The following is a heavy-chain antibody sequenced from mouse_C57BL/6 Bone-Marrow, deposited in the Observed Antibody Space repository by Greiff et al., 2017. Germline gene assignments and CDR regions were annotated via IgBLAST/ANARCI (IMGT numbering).Heavy chain of an antibody. V-gene: IGHV1-72*01. CDR2: IDPNSGGT. CDR1: GYTFTSYW. Sequence: QVQLKQPGAELVKPGASVKLSCKASGYTFTSYWMHWVKQRPGRGLEWIGRIDPNSGGTKYNEKFKSKATLTVDKPSSTAYMQLSSLTPEDSAVYYCASNWDNYFDYWGQGTTLTVSS. J-gene: IGHJ2*01. D-gene: IGHD4-1*01. CDR3: ASNWDNYFDY.